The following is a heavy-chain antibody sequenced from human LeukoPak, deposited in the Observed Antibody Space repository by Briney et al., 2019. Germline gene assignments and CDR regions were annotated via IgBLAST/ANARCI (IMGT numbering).Heavy chain of an antibody. V-gene: IGHV3-30*18. D-gene: IGHD6-13*01. Sequence: GRSLRLSCAASGFTFSSYGMHWVRQAPGKGLEWVAVISYDGSNKYYADSVKGRFTISRDNSKNTLYLQMNSLRAEDTAVYYCAKDSGYSSSWAFDYWDQGTLVTVSS. CDR3: AKDSGYSSSWAFDY. CDR1: GFTFSSYG. CDR2: ISYDGSNK. J-gene: IGHJ4*02.